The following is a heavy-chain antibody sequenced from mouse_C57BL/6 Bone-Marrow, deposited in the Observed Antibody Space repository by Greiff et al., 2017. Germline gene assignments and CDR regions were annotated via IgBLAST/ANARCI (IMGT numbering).Heavy chain of an antibody. CDR3: TRRFYGSSFYFDN. V-gene: IGHV14-4*01. CDR2: IDPGDGDT. D-gene: IGHD1-1*01. CDR1: GFTFTDDY. Sequence: EVQLQQSGAELVRPGASVKLSCTASGFTFTDDYMHWVKQRPEQGLEWIGWIDPGDGDTEYAPKFQGKATMTVDTSSNTAYLQLSSLTSEDTAVYYCTRRFYGSSFYFDNWGQCTTLTGSS. J-gene: IGHJ2*01.